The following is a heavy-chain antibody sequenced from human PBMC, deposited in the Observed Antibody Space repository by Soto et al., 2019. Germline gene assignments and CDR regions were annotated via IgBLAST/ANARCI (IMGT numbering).Heavy chain of an antibody. J-gene: IGHJ4*02. V-gene: IGHV3-48*01. CDR1: GFTFSTYS. CDR3: ARDIAVDLDY. CDR2: ISSSSSSI. D-gene: IGHD6-19*01. Sequence: EVQLVESGGGFVQPGGSLRLSCAASGFTFSTYSMNWVRQAPGKGLEWVSYISSSSSSIYYADSVKGRFTISRENAKNSLYLQMNSLRAEDTAVYYCARDIAVDLDYWGQGTLVTVSS.